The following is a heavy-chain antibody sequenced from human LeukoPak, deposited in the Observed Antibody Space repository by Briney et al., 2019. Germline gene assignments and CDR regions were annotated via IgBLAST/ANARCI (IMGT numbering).Heavy chain of an antibody. J-gene: IGHJ4*02. D-gene: IGHD3-22*01. CDR2: IKQDGSEK. Sequence: GGSLRLSCAASGFTFSSFWMSWVRQAPGKGLEWVANIKQDGSEKNYVDSVKGRFTISRDNAKNSLYLQTTSLSAEDTAVYYCARPDRITMIVGFAHWGQGILVTVSS. V-gene: IGHV3-7*01. CDR3: ARPDRITMIVGFAH. CDR1: GFTFSSFW.